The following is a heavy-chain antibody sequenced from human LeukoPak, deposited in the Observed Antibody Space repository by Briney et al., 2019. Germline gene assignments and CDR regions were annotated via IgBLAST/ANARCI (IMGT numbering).Heavy chain of an antibody. CDR2: ISYDGSNK. CDR1: GFTLDTYA. J-gene: IGHJ3*02. D-gene: IGHD6-19*01. Sequence: PGGALRLSCAASGFTLDTYAMHWVRQAPGKGLEWVAVISYDGSNKYFADSVKGRFTISRDNSKNTLYLQMNSLRAEDTAVYYCAKDSGIAVAGTLRAFDIWGQGTMVTVSS. V-gene: IGHV3-30*04. CDR3: AKDSGIAVAGTLRAFDI.